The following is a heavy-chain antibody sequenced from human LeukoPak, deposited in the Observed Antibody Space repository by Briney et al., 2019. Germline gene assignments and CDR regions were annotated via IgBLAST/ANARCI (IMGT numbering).Heavy chain of an antibody. J-gene: IGHJ4*02. CDR2: IYSGGST. CDR3: ARVDYGDYGFDY. Sequence: GGSLRLSCAASGLXVSSNYMSWVRQAPGKGREWLSVIYSGGSTYYADSVKGRFTISRDNSKNTLYLQMNSLRAEDTAVYYCARVDYGDYGFDYWGQGTLVTVSS. D-gene: IGHD4-17*01. CDR1: GLXVSSNY. V-gene: IGHV3-66*01.